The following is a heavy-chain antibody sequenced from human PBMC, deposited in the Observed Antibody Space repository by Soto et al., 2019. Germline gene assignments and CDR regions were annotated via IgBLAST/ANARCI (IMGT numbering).Heavy chain of an antibody. J-gene: IGHJ3*02. Sequence: EVQLVESGGGLVQPGGSLRLSCTASGFALSSYNMNWVRQAPGKGLEWLSYISSSSGTIYYADSVRGRFTISRDNAKNSLYLQMNSLRAEDTAVYYCESVTPVTTAPGLAMWGQGTMVTVSS. CDR1: GFALSSYN. CDR2: ISSSSGTI. V-gene: IGHV3-48*01. D-gene: IGHD4-17*01. CDR3: ESVTPVTTAPGLAM.